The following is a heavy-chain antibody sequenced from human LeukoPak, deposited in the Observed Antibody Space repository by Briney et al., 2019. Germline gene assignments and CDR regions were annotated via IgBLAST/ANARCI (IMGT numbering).Heavy chain of an antibody. V-gene: IGHV3-21*01. Sequence: PGGSLRLSCAASGFTFSSYSMNWVRQAPGKGLEWVSSISSSSSYIYYADSVKGRFTISRDNAKNSLYLQMNSLRAEDTAVYYCAKTVVPAATWFDPWGQGTLVTVSS. J-gene: IGHJ5*02. D-gene: IGHD2-2*01. CDR1: GFTFSSYS. CDR3: AKTVVPAATWFDP. CDR2: ISSSSSYI.